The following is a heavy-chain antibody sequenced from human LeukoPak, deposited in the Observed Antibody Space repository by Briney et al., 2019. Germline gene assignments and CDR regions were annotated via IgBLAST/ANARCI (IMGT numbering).Heavy chain of an antibody. D-gene: IGHD3-10*01. J-gene: IGHJ3*02. CDR1: GFTFSNYN. Sequence: PPGGSLRLSCAASGFTFSNYNMNWVRQAPGKGLEWVSAINGSGGSAYYADSVKGRFTISRDNPKNTLYLQRNSLRAEDTAVYYCAKGGGNAFDIWGQGTMVTVSS. CDR3: AKGGGNAFDI. CDR2: INGSGGSA. V-gene: IGHV3-23*01.